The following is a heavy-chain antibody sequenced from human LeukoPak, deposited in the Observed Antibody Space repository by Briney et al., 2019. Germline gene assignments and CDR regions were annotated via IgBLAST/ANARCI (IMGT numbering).Heavy chain of an antibody. J-gene: IGHJ6*03. V-gene: IGHV3-21*01. CDR2: ISSSSSYI. Sequence: GGSLRLSCAASGFTFSSYAMSWVRQAPGKGLEWVSSISSSSSYIYYADSVKGRFTISRDNAKNSLYLQMNSLRAEDTAVYYCARQESMVRGVIAQRTYYYYMDVWGKGTTVTVSS. D-gene: IGHD3-10*01. CDR1: GFTFSSYA. CDR3: ARQESMVRGVIAQRTYYYYMDV.